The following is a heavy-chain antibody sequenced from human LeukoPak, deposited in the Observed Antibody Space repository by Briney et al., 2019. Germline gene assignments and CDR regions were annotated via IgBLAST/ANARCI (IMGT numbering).Heavy chain of an antibody. Sequence: GESLKISCKGSRYNFATYWIGWVRQMPGKGLEWMGVIYPGDSDTRYSPSFQGQVTISADKSISTAYLQWSSLKASDSAMYYCASQVYCSRTSCSDHWGQGTLVTVSS. D-gene: IGHD2-2*01. V-gene: IGHV5-51*01. J-gene: IGHJ4*02. CDR1: RYNFATYW. CDR2: IYPGDSDT. CDR3: ASQVYCSRTSCSDH.